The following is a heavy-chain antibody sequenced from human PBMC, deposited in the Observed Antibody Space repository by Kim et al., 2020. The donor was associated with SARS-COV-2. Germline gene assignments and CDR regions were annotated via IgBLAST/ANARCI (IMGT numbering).Heavy chain of an antibody. J-gene: IGHJ4*02. Sequence: GGSLRLSCVASGFTFTSYVINWVRQAPGKGLEWVSSISGRGDDIRYADSVQGRFTISRDNSRNTMYLQMSSLRVDDTAVYHCAIGNSATTWFFFQYWGQGTLVTVSS. CDR3: AIGNSATTWFFFQY. CDR1: GFTFTSYV. CDR2: ISGRGDDI. V-gene: IGHV3-23*01. D-gene: IGHD4-17*01.